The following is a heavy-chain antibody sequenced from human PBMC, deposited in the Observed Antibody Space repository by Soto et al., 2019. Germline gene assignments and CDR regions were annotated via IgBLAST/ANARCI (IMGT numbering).Heavy chain of an antibody. V-gene: IGHV1-18*01. Sequence: QVQLVQSGTEVRKPGASVKVSCKASGYTFTSYHISWVRQAPGQGLEWMGWISAYNGNTNYAQKLQGRVTMTSDTPTTTAYMELRIRASDETAAYYCARDSPPPREWGQGTLVTVSS. CDR3: ARDSPPPRE. CDR2: ISAYNGNT. CDR1: GYTFTSYH. J-gene: IGHJ4*02.